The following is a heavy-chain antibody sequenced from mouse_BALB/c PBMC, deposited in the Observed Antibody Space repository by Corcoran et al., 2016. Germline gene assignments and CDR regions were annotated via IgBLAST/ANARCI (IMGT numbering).Heavy chain of an antibody. V-gene: IGHV1S136*01. D-gene: IGHD1-3*01. Sequence: EVQLQQSGPELVKPGASVKISCKATGYTFTSYVMQWVKQKPGQGLEWIGYINPYNDGTKYNEKFKGKATFTSDKSSSTAYMELSSLTSEDSAVYCCARLYPGISMDDWGQGTSVTVSS. CDR2: INPYNDGT. CDR3: ARLYPGISMDD. CDR1: GYTFTSYV. J-gene: IGHJ4*01.